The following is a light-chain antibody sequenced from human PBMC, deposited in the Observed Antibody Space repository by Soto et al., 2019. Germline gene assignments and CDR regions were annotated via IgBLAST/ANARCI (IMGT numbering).Light chain of an antibody. CDR2: DTS. CDR1: QSVRSY. Sequence: EIVLTQSPATLSLSPGEGATLSCRASQSVRSYLVWYQQKPGQAPRLLIYDTSYRAPGIPAMFSGSGSGTDFALTISGLHPEDFATYYCQQASSFPHTLVQGTRVDIK. CDR3: QQASSFPHT. V-gene: IGKV3-11*01. J-gene: IGKJ2*01.